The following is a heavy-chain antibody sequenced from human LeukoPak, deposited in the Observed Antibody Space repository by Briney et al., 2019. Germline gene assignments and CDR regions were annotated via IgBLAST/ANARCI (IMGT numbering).Heavy chain of an antibody. Sequence: SETLSLTCTVSGGSISSYYWSWIRQPPGKGLEWIGYIYTSGSTNYNPSLKSRVTISVDTSKNQFSLKLSSVTAADTAVYYCARSGTAMVSPYSDSYYFDYWGQGTLVTVSS. CDR1: GGSISSYY. CDR2: IYTSGST. J-gene: IGHJ4*02. CDR3: ARSGTAMVSPYSDSYYFDY. V-gene: IGHV4-4*09. D-gene: IGHD5-18*01.